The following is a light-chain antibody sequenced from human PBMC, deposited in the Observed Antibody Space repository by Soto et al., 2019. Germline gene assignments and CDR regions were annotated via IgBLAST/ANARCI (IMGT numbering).Light chain of an antibody. CDR3: HQYNHSPGT. CDR2: KSS. CDR1: TGISSL. V-gene: IGKV1-5*03. Sequence: DIQMTQSPSTLSASVGDRVTITCLASTGISSLLAWHQQKPWKAPTLLIYKSSTLESAVPSRFSGSGSGTEFTLTISRLQPDDLANYYCHQYNHSPGTCGQGTKVESK. J-gene: IGKJ1*01.